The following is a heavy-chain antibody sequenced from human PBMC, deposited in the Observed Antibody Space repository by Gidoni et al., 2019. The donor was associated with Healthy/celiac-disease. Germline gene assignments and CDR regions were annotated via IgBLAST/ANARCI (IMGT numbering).Heavy chain of an antibody. J-gene: IGHJ4*02. Sequence: QVQLVESGGGVVQPGRSLRLSCAASGFTFSNYGMHWVRQAPGKGLEGVAVIWYDGGNKYYADSVKGRFTISRDNSKNTLYLQMNSLRAEDTAVYSCARDLRLGYDILTGYLGYWGQGTLVTVSS. V-gene: IGHV3-33*01. CDR2: IWYDGGNK. CDR3: ARDLRLGYDILTGYLGY. D-gene: IGHD3-9*01. CDR1: GFTFSNYG.